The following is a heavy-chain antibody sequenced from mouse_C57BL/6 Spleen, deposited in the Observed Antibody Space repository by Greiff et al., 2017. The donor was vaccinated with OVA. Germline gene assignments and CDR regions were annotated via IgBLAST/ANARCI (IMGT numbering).Heavy chain of an antibody. Sequence: EVHLVESGAELVKPGASVKLSCTASGFNIKDYYMHWVKQRTEQGLEWIRRIDPEDGETKYDPKFQGKATITADTSSNTAYLQLSSLTSEDTAVYYCARRGYDGSDYWGQGTSVTVSS. V-gene: IGHV14-2*01. CDR2: IDPEDGET. CDR3: ARRGYDGSDY. D-gene: IGHD2-2*01. CDR1: GFNIKDYY. J-gene: IGHJ4*01.